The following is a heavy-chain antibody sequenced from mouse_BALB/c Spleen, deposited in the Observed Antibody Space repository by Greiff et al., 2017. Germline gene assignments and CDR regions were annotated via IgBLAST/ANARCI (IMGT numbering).Heavy chain of an antibody. CDR1: GFTFSSYT. J-gene: IGHJ2*01. D-gene: IGHD1-1*01. Sequence: EVMLVESGGGLVKPGGSLKLSCAASGFTFSSYTMSWVRQTPEKRLEWVATISSGGSYTYYPDSVKGRFTISRDNAKNTLYLQMSSLKSEDTAMYYCTRDGGTTGLDYWGQGTTLTVSS. CDR3: TRDGGTTGLDY. V-gene: IGHV5-6-4*01. CDR2: ISSGGSYT.